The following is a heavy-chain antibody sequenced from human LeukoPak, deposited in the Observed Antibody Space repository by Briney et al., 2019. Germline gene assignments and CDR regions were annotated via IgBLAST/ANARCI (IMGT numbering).Heavy chain of an antibody. CDR2: IWYDGSNK. V-gene: IGHV3-33*01. CDR3: ARDQRYGDYWSGFDY. CDR1: GFTFSSYG. D-gene: IGHD4-17*01. J-gene: IGHJ4*02. Sequence: GGSLRLFCAASGFTFSSYGMHWVRQAPGKGLEWVAVIWYDGSNKYYADSVKGRFTISRDNSKNTLYLQMNSLRAEDTAVYYCARDQRYGDYWSGFDYWGQGTLVTVSS.